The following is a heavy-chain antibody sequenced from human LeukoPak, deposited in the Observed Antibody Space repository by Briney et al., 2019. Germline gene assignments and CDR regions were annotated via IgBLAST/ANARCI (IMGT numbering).Heavy chain of an antibody. CDR1: GFNFKTYV. J-gene: IGHJ5*02. Sequence: GGSLRLSCAASGFNFKTYVMTWVRQAPGKGLEWVSSIGDSGTPTYYADSVRGRFVISRDNSNNILYLRLNNLTAEDTAIYFCARGLCATTARGLRAFDLWGQGSLVTVSS. D-gene: IGHD4-11*01. CDR2: IGDSGTPT. V-gene: IGHV3-23*01. CDR3: ARGLCATTARGLRAFDL.